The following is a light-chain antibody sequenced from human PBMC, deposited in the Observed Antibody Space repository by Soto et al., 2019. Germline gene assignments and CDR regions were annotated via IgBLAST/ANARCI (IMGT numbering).Light chain of an antibody. CDR2: NAF. J-gene: IGKJ4*01. CDR3: QRYNPLPLT. Sequence: EIVMTQSPATLSVSPGEGVTLSCRASQGVGITLAWYQQKPGQTPRLLIYNAFTRATGIPVGCSGSGPGTEFTLTIHRLLSEDSAVYYCQRYNPLPLTLGGGTKVEVK. V-gene: IGKV3-15*01. CDR1: QGVGIT.